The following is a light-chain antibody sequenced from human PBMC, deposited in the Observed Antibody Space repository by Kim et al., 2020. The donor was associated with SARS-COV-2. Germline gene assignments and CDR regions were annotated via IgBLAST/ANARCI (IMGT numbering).Light chain of an antibody. Sequence: EIVLTQSPGTLSLSPGERATLSCRASQSVISTYFAWYQQKPGQAPRLLIYGASRRATGIPDRFSGSGSGTDFTLSISRLEPEDFAVYYCHHYGSSPQTFGQGTKVDIK. CDR2: GAS. CDR3: HHYGSSPQT. V-gene: IGKV3-20*01. CDR1: QSVISTY. J-gene: IGKJ1*01.